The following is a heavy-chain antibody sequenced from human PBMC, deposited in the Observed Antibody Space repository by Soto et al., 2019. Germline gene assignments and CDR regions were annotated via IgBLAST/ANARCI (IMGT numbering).Heavy chain of an antibody. Sequence: SVTMSLTCTVAGGSIGIGGYYWIWISQHPGNCLEWIGYIYYSGSTYYNPSLKSRVTISVDTSKNQFSLKLSSVTAADTAVYYCARVNYYGSGSYSLLYYYGMDVWGQGTTVTVSS. CDR2: IYYSGST. CDR3: ARVNYYGSGSYSLLYYYGMDV. CDR1: GGSIGIGGYY. V-gene: IGHV4-31*03. J-gene: IGHJ6*02. D-gene: IGHD3-10*01.